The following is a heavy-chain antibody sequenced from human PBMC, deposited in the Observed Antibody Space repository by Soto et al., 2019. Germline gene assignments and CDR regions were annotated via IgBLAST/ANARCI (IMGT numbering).Heavy chain of an antibody. V-gene: IGHV1-58*02. Sequence: SVKVSCKASGFTFTSSAMQWVRQARGQRLEWIGWIVVGSGNTNYAQKFQERVTITRDMSTSTAYMELSSLRSEDTAVYYCAADLHSSTTIFGVVSSWPKFDPWRQGTLVT. CDR3: AADLHSSTTIFGVVSSWPKFDP. J-gene: IGHJ5*02. CDR2: IVVGSGNT. D-gene: IGHD3-3*01. CDR1: GFTFTSSA.